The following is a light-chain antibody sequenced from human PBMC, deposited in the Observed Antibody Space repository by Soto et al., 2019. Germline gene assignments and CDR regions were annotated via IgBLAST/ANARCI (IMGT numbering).Light chain of an antibody. J-gene: IGKJ4*01. CDR1: QNIDKNY. CDR3: QQYAHSPLT. V-gene: IGKV3-20*01. CDR2: DAS. Sequence: EIVLTQSPGTLSLSPGESATLSRRASQNIDKNYLAWFQHKPGQAPSLLIYDASMRATGVPDRFSGSGSGTDFTLTVSRLEPEDFAVFYCQQYAHSPLTFGGGTKVEIK.